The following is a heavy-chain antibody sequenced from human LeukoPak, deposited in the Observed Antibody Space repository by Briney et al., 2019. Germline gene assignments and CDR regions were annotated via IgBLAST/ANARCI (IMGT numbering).Heavy chain of an antibody. CDR2: ISAYNGNT. D-gene: IGHD5-18*01. CDR3: ARTEDTAMASRYYYYYMDV. Sequence: ASVKVSCKASGYTFTSYGISWVRQAPGQGLEWMGWISAYNGNTNYAQKLQGRVTMTADTSTSTAYMELRSLRSDDTAAYYCARTEDTAMASRYYYYYMDVWGKGTTVTVSS. J-gene: IGHJ6*03. CDR1: GYTFTSYG. V-gene: IGHV1-18*01.